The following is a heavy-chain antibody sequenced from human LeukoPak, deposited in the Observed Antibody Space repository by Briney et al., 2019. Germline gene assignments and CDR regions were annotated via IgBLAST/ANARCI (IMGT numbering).Heavy chain of an antibody. CDR1: GGSFSGYY. V-gene: IGHV4-34*01. Sequence: PSETLSLTCAVYGGSFSGYYWSWIRQPPGKGLEWIGEINHSGSTNYNPSLKSRVTISVDTSKNQFSLKLSSVTAADTAVYYCARVLRFLEWLSDSYYYYMDVWGKGTTVTVSS. CDR2: INHSGST. D-gene: IGHD3-3*01. CDR3: ARVLRFLEWLSDSYYYYMDV. J-gene: IGHJ6*03.